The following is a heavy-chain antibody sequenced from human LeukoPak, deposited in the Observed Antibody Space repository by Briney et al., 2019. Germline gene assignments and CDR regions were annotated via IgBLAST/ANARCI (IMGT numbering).Heavy chain of an antibody. Sequence: PSETLSLTCTVSGGSISCGGYYWSWVRQHPGKGLEWIGYIYYSGSTYYNPSLKSRVTISVDTSKNQFSLKLSSVTAADTAVYYCARAAGGEPDITIFGGIHDYWGQGTLVTVSS. CDR3: ARAAGGEPDITIFGGIHDY. CDR2: IYYSGST. V-gene: IGHV4-31*03. D-gene: IGHD3-3*01. CDR1: GGSISCGGYY. J-gene: IGHJ4*02.